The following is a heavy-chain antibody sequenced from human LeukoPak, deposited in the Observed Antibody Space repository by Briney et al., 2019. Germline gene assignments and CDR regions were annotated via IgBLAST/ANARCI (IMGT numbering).Heavy chain of an antibody. J-gene: IGHJ4*02. CDR2: ISWNSGSI. CDR3: AKGVAVAGTYFDY. V-gene: IGHV3-9*01. CDR1: GIPFHYYA. D-gene: IGHD6-19*01. Sequence: PGGPRIFSCAAAGIPFHYYAMHGGRPAPGKGVEWVSSISWNSGSIGYADSVKGRFTIPRDNAKNSLYLQMNSLRAEDTALYYCAKGVAVAGTYFDYWGQGTLVTVSS.